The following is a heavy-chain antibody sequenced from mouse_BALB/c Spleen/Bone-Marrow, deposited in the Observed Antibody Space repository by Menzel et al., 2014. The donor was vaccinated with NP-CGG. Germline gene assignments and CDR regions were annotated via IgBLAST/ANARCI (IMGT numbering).Heavy chain of an antibody. CDR3: ARNANWLFAY. V-gene: IGHV1-54*01. CDR1: GYAFTNYL. CDR2: INPGSGGT. J-gene: IGHJ3*01. Sequence: VKLMESGAELVRPGTSVKVSCKASGYAFTNYLIDWVKQRPGQGLEWIGVINPGSGGTNYNEKFKGKATLTADKSSSTAYMQLSSLTSDDSAVYFCARNANWLFAYWGQGTLVTVSA. D-gene: IGHD4-1*01.